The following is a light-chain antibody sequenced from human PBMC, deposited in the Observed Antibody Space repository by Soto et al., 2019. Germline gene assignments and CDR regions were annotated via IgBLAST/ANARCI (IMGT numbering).Light chain of an antibody. Sequence: EIVLTQSPCTLSLSPGERATLSCRASQSVSSSYLACYQQKPGQAPRLLIYGASSRATGIPDRFSSSGSGTDFTLTISRLEPEDFAVYYCQQYSSSPHTFGQGTKVDIK. J-gene: IGKJ2*01. CDR2: GAS. V-gene: IGKV3-20*01. CDR1: QSVSSSY. CDR3: QQYSSSPHT.